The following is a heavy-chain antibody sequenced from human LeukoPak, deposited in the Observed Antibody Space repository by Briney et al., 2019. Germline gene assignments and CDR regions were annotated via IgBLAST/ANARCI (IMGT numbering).Heavy chain of an antibody. CDR3: AKGSGSSCYSPCDY. J-gene: IGHJ4*02. Sequence: GGSLRLSSVASGFTLSNYVMSWVRQAPGKGLEWVSVICANDGNTYYADAVKGRFTISRDNSKDTLYLQMDSLRAEDTAVYYCAKGSGSSCYSPCDYWGQGILVTVSS. V-gene: IGHV3-23*01. CDR1: GFTLSNYV. D-gene: IGHD2-15*01. CDR2: ICANDGNT.